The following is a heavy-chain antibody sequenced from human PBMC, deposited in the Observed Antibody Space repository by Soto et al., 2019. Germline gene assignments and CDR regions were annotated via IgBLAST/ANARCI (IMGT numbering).Heavy chain of an antibody. D-gene: IGHD2-2*01. V-gene: IGHV4-34*01. J-gene: IGHJ6*02. CDR2: INHSGST. CDR1: GGSFSGYY. CDR3: GRQPGHCDSTTCFGYYTVDV. Sequence: SETLSLTCAVYGGSFSGYYWTWIRQPPGTGLEWIGEINHSGSTNYNPSLEGRVAISADTPNNQLSLRLSSVTAADTAVYYCGRQPGHCDSTTCFGYYTVDVWGQGTTVTVSS.